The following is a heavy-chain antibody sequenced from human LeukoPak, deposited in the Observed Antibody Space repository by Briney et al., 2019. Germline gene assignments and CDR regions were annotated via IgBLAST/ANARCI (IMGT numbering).Heavy chain of an antibody. CDR1: GGTFSSYA. J-gene: IGHJ5*02. D-gene: IGHD4-11*01. Sequence: ASVKVSCKASGGTFSSYAISWVRQAPGQGLEWMGGIIPIFGTANHAQKFQGRVTITADESTSTAYMELSSLRSEDTAVYYCARDHYLLGGDGEVTTGWFDPWGQGTLVTVSS. CDR3: ARDHYLLGGDGEVTTGWFDP. CDR2: IIPIFGTA. V-gene: IGHV1-69*13.